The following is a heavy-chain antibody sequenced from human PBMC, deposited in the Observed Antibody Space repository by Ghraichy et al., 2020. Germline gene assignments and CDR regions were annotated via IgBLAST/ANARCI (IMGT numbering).Heavy chain of an antibody. CDR2: INHSGST. J-gene: IGHJ4*02. V-gene: IGHV4-34*01. CDR1: GGSFSGYY. Sequence: SESLSLTCAVYGGSFSGYYWSWIRQPPGKGLEWIGEINHSGSTNYNPSLKSRVTISVDTSKNQFSLKLSSVTAADTAVYYCARGGLGSVGDFDYWGQGTLVTVSS. CDR3: ARGGLGSVGDFDY. D-gene: IGHD7-27*01.